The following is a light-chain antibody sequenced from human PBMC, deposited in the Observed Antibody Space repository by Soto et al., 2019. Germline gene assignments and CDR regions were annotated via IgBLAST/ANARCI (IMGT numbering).Light chain of an antibody. CDR1: QSVNSN. Sequence: TLSLSPGERAALSCRASQSVNSNLAWYQQRHGQAPRLLIYDASTRATGIPARFSGSGSGTEFTLTISSLQSEDFAVYYCQQYNDWPPRTFGQGTKVDIK. CDR3: QQYNDWPPRT. V-gene: IGKV3-15*01. J-gene: IGKJ1*01. CDR2: DAS.